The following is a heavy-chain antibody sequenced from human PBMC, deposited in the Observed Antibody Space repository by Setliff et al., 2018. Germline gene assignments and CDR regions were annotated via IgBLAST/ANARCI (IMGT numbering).Heavy chain of an antibody. CDR2: IYTTGST. Sequence: KTSETLSLTCTVSGGSISSYYWSWIRQPVGKGLEWIGHIYTTGSTNYNPSLKSRVTLSVDTSKNQLSLKLTSVTAADTAIYYCARTPYYYDTAGYDFWGQGTLVTVSS. CDR1: GGSISSYY. V-gene: IGHV4-4*07. J-gene: IGHJ4*02. D-gene: IGHD3-22*01. CDR3: ARTPYYYDTAGYDF.